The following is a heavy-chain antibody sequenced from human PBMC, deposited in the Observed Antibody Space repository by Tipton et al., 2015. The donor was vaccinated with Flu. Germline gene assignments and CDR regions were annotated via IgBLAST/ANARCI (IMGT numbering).Heavy chain of an antibody. D-gene: IGHD4-11*01. J-gene: IGHJ6*02. V-gene: IGHV1-2*02. CDR3: ASMTTVTSGDYYGMDV. Sequence: QLVQSGAEVKKPGASVKVSCKASGYTFTGYYMHWVRQAPGQGLEWMGWINPNSGGTNYAQKFQGRVTMTSDTSISTAYMELSRLRSDDTAVYYCASMTTVTSGDYYGMDVWGQGTTVTVSS. CDR1: GYTFTGYY. CDR2: INPNSGGT.